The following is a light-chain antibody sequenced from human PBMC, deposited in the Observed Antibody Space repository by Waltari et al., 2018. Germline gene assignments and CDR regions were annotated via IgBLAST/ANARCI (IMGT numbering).Light chain of an antibody. CDR1: QSLVHSNGNTY. CDR2: KAS. Sequence: DVVLTQSPLSLPVTLGQPASIFCRSSQSLVHSNGNTYVNWFHQRPGQSPRRLIYKASNRDSGVPDRFSGSGSGTDFTLKISRVEADDVGVYDCMQATHWLWTFGQGTTVEIK. J-gene: IGKJ1*01. CDR3: MQATHWLWT. V-gene: IGKV2-30*02.